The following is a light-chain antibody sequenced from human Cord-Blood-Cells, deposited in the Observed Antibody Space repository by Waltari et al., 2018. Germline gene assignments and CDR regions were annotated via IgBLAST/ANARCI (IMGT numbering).Light chain of an antibody. CDR3: AAWDDSLNGWV. Sequence: QSVLTQPPSASGPPGQRVTISCSGSSSNIASNTVNWYQHLPGTAPKLLLYSNNQRPSGVPDRFSGSKSGTSASLAISGLQSEDEADYYCAAWDDSLNGWVFGGGTKLTVL. V-gene: IGLV1-44*01. CDR1: SSNIASNT. CDR2: SNN. J-gene: IGLJ3*02.